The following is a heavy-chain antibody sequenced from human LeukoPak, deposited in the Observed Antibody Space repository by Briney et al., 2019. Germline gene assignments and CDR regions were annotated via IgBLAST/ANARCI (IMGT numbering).Heavy chain of an antibody. CDR1: GGTFSSYT. Sequence: GASVTVSCKASGGTFSSYTISWVRQAPGQGLEWMGRIIPILGIANYAQKFQGRVTITADKSTSTAYMELSSLRSEDTAVYYCARDSGDNSGYYLAGGGPFDYWGQGTLVTVSS. CDR2: IIPILGIA. J-gene: IGHJ4*02. CDR3: ARDSGDNSGYYLAGGGPFDY. V-gene: IGHV1-69*04. D-gene: IGHD3-22*01.